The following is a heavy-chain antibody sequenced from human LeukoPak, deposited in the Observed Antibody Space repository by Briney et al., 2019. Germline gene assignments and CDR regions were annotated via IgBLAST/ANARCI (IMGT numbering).Heavy chain of an antibody. Sequence: GASLRPSCAASGFSFSSYWMHWVRQAPGKRLVWAARSKSDESTTSYADSVKGRFTISRDNAKNTLYLQMNSLRAEDTAVYYCVRRAFDSSGNYPFDPWGQGTLVTVSS. J-gene: IGHJ5*02. CDR2: SKSDESTT. V-gene: IGHV3-74*01. CDR3: VRRAFDSSGNYPFDP. D-gene: IGHD3-22*01. CDR1: GFSFSSYW.